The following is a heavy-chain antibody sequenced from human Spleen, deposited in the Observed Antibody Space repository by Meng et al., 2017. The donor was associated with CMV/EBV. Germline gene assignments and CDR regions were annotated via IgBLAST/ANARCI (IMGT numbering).Heavy chain of an antibody. CDR3: AKSWDGMDV. V-gene: IGHV3-21*01. Sequence: GESLKISCAASGFTFNSYAMNWVRQAPGKGLEWVSSISSSSYIYYADSVKGRFTISRDNAKNSLFLQMNSLRADDTAVYYCAKSWDGMDVWGQGTTVTVSS. CDR1: GFTFNSYA. CDR2: ISSSSYI. D-gene: IGHD1-26*01. J-gene: IGHJ6*02.